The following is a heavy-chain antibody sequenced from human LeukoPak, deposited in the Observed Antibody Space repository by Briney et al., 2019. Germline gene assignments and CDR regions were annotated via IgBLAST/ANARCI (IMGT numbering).Heavy chain of an antibody. V-gene: IGHV4-59*08. CDR2: IFSSGST. Sequence: SETLSLTCTVSGGSITGYYWSWLRQPPWKGLEWVGYIFSSGSTNYNPSLKSRVTISLDTSKSQFSLKLISVTASDTAVYYCARLTKFLTTYYPTPWGQGTLVTVSS. CDR3: ARLTKFLTTYYPTP. J-gene: IGHJ5*02. CDR1: GGSITGYY. D-gene: IGHD2/OR15-2a*01.